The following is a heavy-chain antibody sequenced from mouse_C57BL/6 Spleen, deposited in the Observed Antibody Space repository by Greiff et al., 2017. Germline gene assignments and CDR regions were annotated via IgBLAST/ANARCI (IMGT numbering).Heavy chain of an antibody. CDR1: GFTFSDYG. Sequence: EVMLVESGGGLVKPGGSLKLSCAASGFTFSDYGMHWVRQAPEKGLEWVAYISSGSSTIYYADTVKGRFTISRDNAKNTLFLQMTSLRSEDTAMYYCARNGGSSYVGFAYWGQGTLVTVSA. J-gene: IGHJ3*01. CDR2: ISSGSSTI. V-gene: IGHV5-17*01. CDR3: ARNGGSSYVGFAY. D-gene: IGHD1-1*01.